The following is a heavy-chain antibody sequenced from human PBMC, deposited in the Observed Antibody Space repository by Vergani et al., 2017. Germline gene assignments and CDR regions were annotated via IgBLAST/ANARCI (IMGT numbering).Heavy chain of an antibody. CDR3: AREDYYDSGPVGYGMDV. J-gene: IGHJ6*02. D-gene: IGHD3-10*01. Sequence: VQLVESGGGVVQPGGSLRLSCAASGFTFSDFSMNWVRQAPGKGLEWVSSISSSSSYIYYADSVKGRFTISRDNAKNSLYRQMNSLRAEDTAVYYCAREDYYDSGPVGYGMDVWDQGTTVTVSS. CDR2: ISSSSSYI. V-gene: IGHV3-21*01. CDR1: GFTFSDFS.